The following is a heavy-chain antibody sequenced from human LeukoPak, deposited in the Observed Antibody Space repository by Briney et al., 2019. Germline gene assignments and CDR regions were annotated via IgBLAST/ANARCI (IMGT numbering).Heavy chain of an antibody. CDR3: VGVYSSGWYYFDY. CDR1: GYTFTSYD. V-gene: IGHV1-8*01. Sequence: ASVKVSCKASGYTFTSYDINWVRQATGQGLEWMGWINPNSGNTGYAQKFQGRVTMTRNTSISTAYMELSSLRSEDTAVYYCVGVYSSGWYYFDYWGQGTLVTVSS. CDR2: INPNSGNT. J-gene: IGHJ4*02. D-gene: IGHD6-19*01.